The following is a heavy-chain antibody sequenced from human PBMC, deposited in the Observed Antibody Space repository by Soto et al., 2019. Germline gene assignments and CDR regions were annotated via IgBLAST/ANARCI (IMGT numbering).Heavy chain of an antibody. CDR3: AKDGDDSSGYSYFNSYYFDY. V-gene: IGHV3-30*18. CDR2: ISYDGSNK. D-gene: IGHD3-22*01. Sequence: GGSLRLSCAASGFTFSSSGMHWVRQAPGKGLEWVAIISYDGSNKYYADSVKGRFTISRDNSKNTVYLQMDSLRAEDTAVYYCAKDGDDSSGYSYFNSYYFDYWGQGTLVTVSS. J-gene: IGHJ4*02. CDR1: GFTFSSSG.